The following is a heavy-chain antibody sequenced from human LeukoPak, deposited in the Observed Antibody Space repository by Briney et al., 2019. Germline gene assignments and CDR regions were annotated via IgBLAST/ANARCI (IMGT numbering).Heavy chain of an antibody. D-gene: IGHD3-22*01. CDR1: GFTFSGSA. Sequence: PGGSLRLSCAASGFTFSGSAMHWVRQAAGEGLEWVGRIRSKPHSYATAYAASVKGRLTISRDDSKNMAYLQINSLKTEDTAVYYCTRHGGRDYYDSTEDAFDIWGQGTMVTVSS. V-gene: IGHV3-73*01. CDR2: IRSKPHSYAT. J-gene: IGHJ3*02. CDR3: TRHGGRDYYDSTEDAFDI.